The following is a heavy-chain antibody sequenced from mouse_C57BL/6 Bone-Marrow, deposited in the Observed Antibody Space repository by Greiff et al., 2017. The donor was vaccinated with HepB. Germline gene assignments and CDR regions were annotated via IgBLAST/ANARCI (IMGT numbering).Heavy chain of an antibody. D-gene: IGHD2-1*01. V-gene: IGHV1-82*01. CDR3: ANFYPWFAY. CDR2: IYPGDGDT. J-gene: IGHJ3*01. Sequence: QVQLQQSGPELVKPGASVKISCKASGYAFSSSWMNWVKQRPGKGLEWIGRIYPGDGDTNYNGKFKGKAILTADKSSSTAYMQLSSLTSEDSAVYFCANFYPWFAYWGQGTLVTVSA. CDR1: GYAFSSSW.